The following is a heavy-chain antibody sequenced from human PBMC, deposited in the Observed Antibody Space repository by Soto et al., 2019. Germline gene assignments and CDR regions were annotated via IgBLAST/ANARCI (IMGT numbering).Heavy chain of an antibody. V-gene: IGHV3-9*01. D-gene: IGHD6-19*01. CDR2: ISWNSGSI. CDR3: AKEGAVACEITNWFDP. J-gene: IGHJ5*02. Sequence: EVQLVESGGGLVQPGRSLRLSCAASGFTFDDYAMHWVRQAPGKGLEWVSGISWNSGSIGYADSVKGRFTISRDNAKNSLYLQMNSLRAEDTALYYCAKEGAVACEITNWFDPWGQGTLVTVSS. CDR1: GFTFDDYA.